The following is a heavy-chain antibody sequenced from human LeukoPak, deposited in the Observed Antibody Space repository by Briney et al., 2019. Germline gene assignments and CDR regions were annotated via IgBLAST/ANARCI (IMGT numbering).Heavy chain of an antibody. CDR2: TKNKAYSYST. V-gene: IGHV3-72*01. CDR1: GFTSSDYY. CDR3: ARVHSPYGGPGWVDP. D-gene: IGHD3-10*01. J-gene: IGHJ5*02. Sequence: GGSLRLSCAASGFTSSDYYMGWVRQAPGKGLEWVGLTKNKAYSYSTEYAASVEGRFTISRDDSKNSLCLQMNSLKSEDTAVYYCARVHSPYGGPGWVDPWGQGTLVTVSS.